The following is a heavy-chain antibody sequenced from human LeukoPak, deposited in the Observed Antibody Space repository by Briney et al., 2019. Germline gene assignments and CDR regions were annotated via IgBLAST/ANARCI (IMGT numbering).Heavy chain of an antibody. CDR1: GGSISSGDYY. D-gene: IGHD2-15*01. V-gene: IGHV4-30-4*01. CDR2: IYYSGST. J-gene: IGHJ3*02. Sequence: SETLSLTCTVSGGSISSGDYYWSWIRQPPGKGLEWIGYIYYSGSTYYNPSLKSRVTISVDTSKNQFSLKLSSVTAADTAVYYCARDPGSVVEVANAFDIWGQGTMVTVSS. CDR3: ARDPGSVVEVANAFDI.